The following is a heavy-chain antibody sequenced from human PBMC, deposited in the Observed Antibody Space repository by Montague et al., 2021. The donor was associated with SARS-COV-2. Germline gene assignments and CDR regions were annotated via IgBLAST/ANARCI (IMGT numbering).Heavy chain of an antibody. D-gene: IGHD4-23*01. Sequence: SETLSLTCTVSGGSITGYYWSWLRRSPGKGLEWIAYIYDGGAVNYNPSLGSRVTISIDTSKNQLSLKVNSVTAADTAVYYCVRDQPCGGHRGAYGIWGQGTVVTVSS. J-gene: IGHJ3*02. CDR1: GGSITGYY. V-gene: IGHV4-59*01. CDR2: IYDGGAV. CDR3: VRDQPCGGHRGAYGI.